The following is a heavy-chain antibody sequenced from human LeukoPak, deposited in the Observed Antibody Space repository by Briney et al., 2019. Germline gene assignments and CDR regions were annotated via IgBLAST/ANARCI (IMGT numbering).Heavy chain of an antibody. D-gene: IGHD6-13*01. Sequence: GGSLRLSCAASGFTFSTSWMSWVRQAPGKGLEWVANIRKDGSDIHYVDSVKGRFTISRDNAKNSLYLEMSSLRGEDTALYYCARDTSPRIAAIFWGQGTMVTVSS. V-gene: IGHV3-7*01. J-gene: IGHJ3*01. CDR1: GFTFSTSW. CDR3: ARDTSPRIAAIF. CDR2: IRKDGSDI.